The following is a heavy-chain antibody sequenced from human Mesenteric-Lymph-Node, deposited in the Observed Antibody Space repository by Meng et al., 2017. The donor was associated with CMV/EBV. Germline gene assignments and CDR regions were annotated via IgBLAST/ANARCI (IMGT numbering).Heavy chain of an antibody. CDR1: GGSISSYY. D-gene: IGHD2-2*02. V-gene: IGHV4-59*01. Sequence: GSLRLSCTVSGGSISSYYWSWIRQPPGKGLEWIGYIYYSGSTNYNPSLKSRVTISVDTSKNQFSLMLTSVTAADTAVYYCAREVEDCSGTSCHTNWFAPWGQGTLVTVSS. J-gene: IGHJ5*02. CDR3: AREVEDCSGTSCHTNWFAP. CDR2: IYYSGST.